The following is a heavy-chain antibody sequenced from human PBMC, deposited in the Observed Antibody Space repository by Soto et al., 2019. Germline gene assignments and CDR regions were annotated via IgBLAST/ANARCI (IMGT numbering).Heavy chain of an antibody. CDR2: ISSSGSTI. V-gene: IGHV3-11*01. J-gene: IGHJ4*02. Sequence: PVGSLRLSCAASGFTFSDYYMSWFRQAPGKGLEWVSYISSSGSTIYYADSVKGRFTISRDNAKNSLYLQMNSLRAEDTAVYYWARESRITVNFDYWGQGALVTVSS. CDR1: GFTFSDYY. CDR3: ARESRITVNFDY. D-gene: IGHD4-17*01.